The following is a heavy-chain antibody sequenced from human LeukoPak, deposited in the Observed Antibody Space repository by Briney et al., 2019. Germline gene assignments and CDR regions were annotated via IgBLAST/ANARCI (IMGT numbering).Heavy chain of an antibody. D-gene: IGHD2-15*01. V-gene: IGHV4-4*09. CDR1: GDSVSSGY. Sequence: SETLSLTCTVSGDSVSSGYWNWIRQPPGKGLEWIGYIYDSGITDYSPSLKSRLTISVDTSNNQFSPSLSSVTAADTAVYYCAGRGHRYSRDWGQGILVTVSS. J-gene: IGHJ1*01. CDR3: AGRGHRYSRD. CDR2: IYDSGIT.